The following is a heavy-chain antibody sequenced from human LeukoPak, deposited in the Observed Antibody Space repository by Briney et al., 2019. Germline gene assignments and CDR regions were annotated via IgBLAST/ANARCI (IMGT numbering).Heavy chain of an antibody. CDR2: ISSSSSYI. CDR1: GFIFSSYS. J-gene: IGHJ4*02. V-gene: IGHV3-21*04. CDR3: AKTRPLDSSSWSHGDY. D-gene: IGHD6-13*01. Sequence: GSLRLSCAASGFIFSSYSMNWVRQAPGKGLEWVSSISSSSSYIYYADSVKGRFTISRDNAKNSLYLQMNSLRAEDTAVYYCAKTRPLDSSSWSHGDYWGQGTLVTVSS.